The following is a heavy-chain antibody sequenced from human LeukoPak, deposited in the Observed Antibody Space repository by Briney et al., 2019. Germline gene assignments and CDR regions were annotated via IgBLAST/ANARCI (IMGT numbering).Heavy chain of an antibody. V-gene: IGHV3-20*04. D-gene: IGHD2-2*01. Sequence: PGGSLRLSCAASGFTFDDYGMSWVRHAPGKGLEWVSGINWNGGSTGYADSVKGRFTISRDNAKNSLYLQMNSLRAEDTALYYCARGGIVVVPAAMYYWGQGTLVTVSS. CDR3: ARGGIVVVPAAMYY. CDR1: GFTFDDYG. J-gene: IGHJ4*02. CDR2: INWNGGST.